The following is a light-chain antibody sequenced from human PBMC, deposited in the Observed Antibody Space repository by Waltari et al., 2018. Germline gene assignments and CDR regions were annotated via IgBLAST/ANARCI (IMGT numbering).Light chain of an antibody. CDR3: GTWDSSLSAVV. J-gene: IGLJ2*01. CDR2: DNN. CDR1: SSNIGNSY. Sequence: QSVLTQPPSVSAAPGQKVTISCSGSSSNIGNSYVSWYQQPPGTAPKLLIYDNNNRPSGIPDRFSGSKSGTSATLGITGLQTGDEADYYCGTWDSSLSAVVFGGGTKLTVL. V-gene: IGLV1-51*01.